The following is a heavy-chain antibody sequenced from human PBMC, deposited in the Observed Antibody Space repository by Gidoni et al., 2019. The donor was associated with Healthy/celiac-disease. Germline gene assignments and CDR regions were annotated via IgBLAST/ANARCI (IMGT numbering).Heavy chain of an antibody. V-gene: IGHV1-46*01. CDR1: GYTFTSYY. Sequence: QVQLVQSGAEVKTPGASVKLSCNASGYTFTSYYMHWVRQAPGQGLEWMGIINPSGGSTSYAQKFQGRVTMTRDKSKNTVYMEMSSLRSEDTAVYYCASSGSYSPFDYWGQGTLVTVSS. J-gene: IGHJ4*02. D-gene: IGHD1-26*01. CDR3: ASSGSYSPFDY. CDR2: INPSGGST.